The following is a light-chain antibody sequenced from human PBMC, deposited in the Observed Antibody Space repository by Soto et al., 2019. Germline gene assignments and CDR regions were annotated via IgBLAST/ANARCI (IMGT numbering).Light chain of an antibody. CDR1: ESITNR. CDR2: DAS. V-gene: IGKV1-5*01. Sequence: DIQMTQSPSTLSASVGDRVTITCRASESITNRLAWYQQRQGKAPQVLIFDASNLETGVPSRFSGRGYGTQFSLTITGLQPDDFATYYCQHYGGLWTFGQGTKVEI. J-gene: IGKJ1*01. CDR3: QHYGGLWT.